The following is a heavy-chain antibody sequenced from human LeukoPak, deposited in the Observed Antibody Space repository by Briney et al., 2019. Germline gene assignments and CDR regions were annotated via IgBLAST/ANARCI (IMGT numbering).Heavy chain of an antibody. CDR2: IKQDGSEK. J-gene: IGHJ6*02. CDR1: GFTFSSYW. D-gene: IGHD3-10*01. Sequence: GGSLRLSCAASGFTFSSYWMSWVRQAPGKGLEWVANIKQDGSEKYYVDSVKGRFTISRDNAKNSLYLQMNSLRVEDTAVYFCAKDSPIWGDYYTGMDVWGQGTTVTVSS. V-gene: IGHV3-7*03. CDR3: AKDSPIWGDYYTGMDV.